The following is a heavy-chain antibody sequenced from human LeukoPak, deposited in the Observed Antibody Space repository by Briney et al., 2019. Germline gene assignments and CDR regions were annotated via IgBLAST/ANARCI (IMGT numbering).Heavy chain of an antibody. CDR1: GFTFSSYA. CDR3: AKGRLGSTSGNNWFDP. CDR2: ISYDGSNK. V-gene: IGHV3-30*04. Sequence: PGGSLRLSRAASGFTFSSYAMSWVRQAPGKGLEWVAVISYDGSNKYYADSVKGRFTISRDNSKNTLYLQMNSLRAEDTAVYYCAKGRLGSTSGNNWFDPWGQGTLVTVSS. D-gene: IGHD2-2*01. J-gene: IGHJ5*02.